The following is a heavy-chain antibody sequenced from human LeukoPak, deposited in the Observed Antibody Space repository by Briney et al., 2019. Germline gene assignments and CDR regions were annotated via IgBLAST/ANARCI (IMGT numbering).Heavy chain of an antibody. J-gene: IGHJ4*02. CDR3: ARTDGVDY. CDR2: INPNSGGT. CDR1: GYTFTGYY. V-gene: IGHV1-2*06. D-gene: IGHD4-17*01. Sequence: GASVKVSCTASGYTFTGYYMHWVRQAPGQGPEWVGRINPNSGGTNYAQKFQGRVTMTRDTSISTAYMELSSLRSDDTAVYYCARTDGVDYWGQGTLVTVSS.